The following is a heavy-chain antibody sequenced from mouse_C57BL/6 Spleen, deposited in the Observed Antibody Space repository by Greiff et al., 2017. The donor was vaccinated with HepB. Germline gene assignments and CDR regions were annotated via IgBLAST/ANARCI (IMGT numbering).Heavy chain of an antibody. V-gene: IGHV5-17*01. D-gene: IGHD1-1*01. J-gene: IGHJ1*03. CDR2: ISSGSSTI. CDR1: GFTFSDYG. Sequence: EVQVVESGGGLVKPGGSLKLSCAASGFTFSDYGMHWVRQAPEKGLEWVAYISSGSSTIYYADTVKGRFTISRDNAKNTLFLQMTSLRSEDTAMYYCAGDQYYGSSYGYFDVWGTGTTVTVSS. CDR3: AGDQYYGSSYGYFDV.